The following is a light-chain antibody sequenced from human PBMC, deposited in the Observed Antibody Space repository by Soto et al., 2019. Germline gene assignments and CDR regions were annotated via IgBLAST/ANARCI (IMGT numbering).Light chain of an antibody. CDR1: QSVSSY. CDR3: QQRSNWPWT. J-gene: IGKJ5*01. V-gene: IGKV3-11*01. CDR2: DAS. Sequence: EIGLTQSPATLSLSPGEIATRSCRASQSVSSYLAWYQQKPGQANRLLIYDASNRATGITARFSGSGSGTDFTPNITSLEPEDFAVYYCQQRSNWPWTVGPGTRLEI.